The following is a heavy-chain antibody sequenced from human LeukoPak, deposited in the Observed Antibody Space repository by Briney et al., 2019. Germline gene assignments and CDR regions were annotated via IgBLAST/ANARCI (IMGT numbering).Heavy chain of an antibody. V-gene: IGHV3-48*02. Sequence: GGSLRLSCAASGFTFSSYSMNWVRQAPGKGLEWVSYISSSSSTIYYADSVEGRFTISRDNAKNSLYLQMNSLRDEDTAVYYCASAEHDSSGLPFDYWGQGTLVTVSS. J-gene: IGHJ4*02. CDR3: ASAEHDSSGLPFDY. CDR2: ISSSSSTI. D-gene: IGHD3-22*01. CDR1: GFTFSSYS.